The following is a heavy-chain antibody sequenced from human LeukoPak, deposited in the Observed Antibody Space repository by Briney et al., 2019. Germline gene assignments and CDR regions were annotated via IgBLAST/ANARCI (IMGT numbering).Heavy chain of an antibody. Sequence: SETLSLTCTVSGGSISSSSYYWGWIRQPPGKGLEWIGSIYYSGSTYYNPSLKSRVTISIDTSKNQFSLKLSSVTAADTAVYYCARLIAAVTGWFDPWGQGTLVTVPS. J-gene: IGHJ5*02. D-gene: IGHD6-13*01. CDR1: GGSISSSSYY. CDR2: IYYSGST. V-gene: IGHV4-39*01. CDR3: ARLIAAVTGWFDP.